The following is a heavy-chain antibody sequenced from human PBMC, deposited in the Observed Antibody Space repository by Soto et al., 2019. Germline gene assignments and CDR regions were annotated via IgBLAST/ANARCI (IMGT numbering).Heavy chain of an antibody. Sequence: ASVKVSCKASGYTFTSYGISWVRQAPGQGLEWMGWISAYNGNTNYAQKLQGRVTMTTDTSTSTAYMELRSLRSDDTAVYYGAMPTYYYGSGSYPYAFDIWGQGTMVTVSS. D-gene: IGHD3-10*01. J-gene: IGHJ3*02. CDR3: AMPTYYYGSGSYPYAFDI. V-gene: IGHV1-18*01. CDR2: ISAYNGNT. CDR1: GYTFTSYG.